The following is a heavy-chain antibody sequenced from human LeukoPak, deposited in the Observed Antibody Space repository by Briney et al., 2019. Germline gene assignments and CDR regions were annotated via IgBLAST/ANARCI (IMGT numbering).Heavy chain of an antibody. J-gene: IGHJ4*02. CDR3: AGLHSGYDRRDY. Sequence: SVKVSCKASGGTFSSYAISWVRPAPGQGLEWMGGIIPIFGTANYAQKFQGRVTITADKSTSTAYMELSSLRSEDTAVYYCAGLHSGYDRRDYWGQGTLVTVSS. D-gene: IGHD5-12*01. CDR1: GGTFSSYA. V-gene: IGHV1-69*06. CDR2: IIPIFGTA.